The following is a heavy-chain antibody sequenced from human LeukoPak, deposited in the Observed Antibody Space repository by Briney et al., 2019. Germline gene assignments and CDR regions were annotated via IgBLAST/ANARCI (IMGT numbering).Heavy chain of an antibody. CDR2: INPNSGGT. Sequence: ASVKVSCKASGYTFTGYYMHWVRQAPGQGLEWMGWINPNSGGTNYAQKFQGRVTMTRDTSISTAYMELSRLRSDDPAVYYCARDVSPVAGPDYWGQGTLVTVSS. D-gene: IGHD6-19*01. CDR3: ARDVSPVAGPDY. J-gene: IGHJ4*02. V-gene: IGHV1-2*02. CDR1: GYTFTGYY.